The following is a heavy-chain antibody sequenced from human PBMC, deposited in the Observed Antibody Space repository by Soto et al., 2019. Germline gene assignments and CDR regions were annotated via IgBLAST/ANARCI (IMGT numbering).Heavy chain of an antibody. CDR1: GGSISSYY. D-gene: IGHD5-18*01. CDR3: ARGVDTAMGTIDY. J-gene: IGHJ4*02. Sequence: SETLSLTCTVSGGSISSYYWSWIRQPPGKGLEWIGYIYYSGSTNYNPSLKSRVTISVDTSKNQFSLKLSSVTAADTAVYYCARGVDTAMGTIDYWGQGTLVTVSS. CDR2: IYYSGST. V-gene: IGHV4-59*01.